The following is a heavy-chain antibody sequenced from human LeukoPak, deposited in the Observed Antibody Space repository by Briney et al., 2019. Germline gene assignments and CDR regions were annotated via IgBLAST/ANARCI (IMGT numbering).Heavy chain of an antibody. D-gene: IGHD6-13*01. Sequence: PGWSLRLSCAASGFTFSSHWMSWVRQAPGKGLEWVANINQDGSEKYYVDSVKGRFTISRDNAKNSLFLQMNNLRAEDTAVYYCVRVGSSFDYWGQGALVTVSS. CDR1: GFTFSSHW. CDR3: VRVGSSFDY. CDR2: INQDGSEK. J-gene: IGHJ4*02. V-gene: IGHV3-7*05.